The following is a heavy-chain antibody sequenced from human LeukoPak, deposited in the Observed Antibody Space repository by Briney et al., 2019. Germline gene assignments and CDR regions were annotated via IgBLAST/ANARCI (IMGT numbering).Heavy chain of an antibody. CDR2: ISGSGGST. CDR3: AKPPYYYDSSGYYYIDAFDI. J-gene: IGHJ3*02. D-gene: IGHD3-22*01. V-gene: IGHV3-23*01. CDR1: GFTFNSYA. Sequence: GGSLRLSCAASGFTFNSYAMSWVRQAPGKGLEWVSAISGSGGSTYYADSVKGRFTISRDNSKNTLYLQMNSLRAEDTAVYYCAKPPYYYDSSGYYYIDAFDIWGQGTMVTVSS.